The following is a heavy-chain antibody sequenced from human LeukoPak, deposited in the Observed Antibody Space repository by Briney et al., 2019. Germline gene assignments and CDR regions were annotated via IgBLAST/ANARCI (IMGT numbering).Heavy chain of an antibody. CDR3: ARGYYSSSRFDS. CDR2: VNSDGSTT. V-gene: IGHV3-74*01. Sequence: GGSLRLSCAASGFPFSNYWMHWVRQAPGKGMVWVSRVNSDGSTTNYADSVKGRFTISRDNAENTLYMRMNSLRPEDTAVYYCARGYYSSSRFDSWGQGTLVTVSS. D-gene: IGHD6-13*01. J-gene: IGHJ4*02. CDR1: GFPFSNYW.